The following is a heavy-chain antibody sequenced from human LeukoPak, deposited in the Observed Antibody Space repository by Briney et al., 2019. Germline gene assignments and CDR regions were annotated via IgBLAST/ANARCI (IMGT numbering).Heavy chain of an antibody. D-gene: IGHD3-16*02. J-gene: IGHJ4*02. CDR2: IKQDGSEK. CDR3: ARAHHRRVYDYVWGSYPY. CDR1: GFTFSSYW. Sequence: GGSLRLSCATSGFTFSSYWMSWVRQAPGKGLEWVAYIKQDGSEKYYADSVKGRFTISRDNAKNSLYLQMNSLRAEDTAVYYCARAHHRRVYDYVWGSYPYWGQGTLVTVSS. V-gene: IGHV3-7*01.